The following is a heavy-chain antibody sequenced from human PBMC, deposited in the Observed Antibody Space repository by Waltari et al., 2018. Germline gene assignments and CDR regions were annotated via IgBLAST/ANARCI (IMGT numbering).Heavy chain of an antibody. V-gene: IGHV4-38-2*01. D-gene: IGHD6-19*01. Sequence: QVQLQESGPGLVKPSETLSLTCAVSGYSISSGYYWGWIRQPPGKGLEWIGSIYHSGSNYYNPSLKSRVTISVDTSKNQFSLKLSSVTAADTAVYYCARLRGRQWPDYWGQGTLVTVSS. CDR3: ARLRGRQWPDY. CDR1: GYSISSGYY. J-gene: IGHJ4*02. CDR2: IYHSGSN.